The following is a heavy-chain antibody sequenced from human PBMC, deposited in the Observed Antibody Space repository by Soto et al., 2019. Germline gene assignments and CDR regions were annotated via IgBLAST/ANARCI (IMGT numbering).Heavy chain of an antibody. Sequence: GGSLRLSCAASGFTFSSYAMSWVRQAPGKGLEWVSAISGSGGSTYYADSVKGRFTISRDNSKNTLYLQMNSLRAEDTAVYYCAKDPDIFGVVTIYDGVDPWGQGTLVTVSS. CDR1: GFTFSSYA. CDR2: ISGSGGST. D-gene: IGHD3-3*02. CDR3: AKDPDIFGVVTIYDGVDP. V-gene: IGHV3-23*01. J-gene: IGHJ5*02.